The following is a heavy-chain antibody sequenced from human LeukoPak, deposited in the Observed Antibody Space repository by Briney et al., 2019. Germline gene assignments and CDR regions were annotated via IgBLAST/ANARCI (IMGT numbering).Heavy chain of an antibody. V-gene: IGHV3-23*01. Sequence: GGSLRLSCAASGFTFSIYAMSWVRQAPGKGLEWVSTISGNSASTYYADSVKGRFTISRDYSKNTLYLHMNSLRAEDTAVYYCAKVAIRFLEWLSHQIRWYYFDYWGQGTLVTVSS. J-gene: IGHJ4*02. CDR1: GFTFSIYA. CDR2: ISGNSAST. CDR3: AKVAIRFLEWLSHQIRWYYFDY. D-gene: IGHD3-3*01.